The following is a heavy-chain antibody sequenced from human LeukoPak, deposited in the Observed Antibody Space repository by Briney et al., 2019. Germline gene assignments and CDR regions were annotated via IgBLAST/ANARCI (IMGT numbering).Heavy chain of an antibody. J-gene: IGHJ4*02. CDR1: GFTFNAFG. Sequence: GGSLRLSCAASGFTFNAFGMNWVRQAPGKGLEWVSYIGTTSGAIYYADSVKGRFTISRDSAKNSLYLQMNSLRAEDTAVYYCARFRTWGDKAFDSWGQETRVTGSA. V-gene: IGHV3-48*01. D-gene: IGHD2-21*02. CDR2: IGTTSGAI. CDR3: ARFRTWGDKAFDS.